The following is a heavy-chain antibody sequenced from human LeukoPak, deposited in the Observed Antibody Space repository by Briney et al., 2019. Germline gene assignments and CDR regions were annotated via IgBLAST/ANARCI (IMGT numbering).Heavy chain of an antibody. Sequence: GGSLRLSCVASGFTVSSNYMNWVRQAPGKGLAWVSIIYSGERTYYADSVKGRFTISRDTSKNTLYLHMNSLRAEGTGMYYCARDNSGSIDYWGQGTLVTVSS. V-gene: IGHV3-53*01. D-gene: IGHD1-1*01. CDR3: ARDNSGSIDY. CDR2: IYSGERT. CDR1: GFTVSSNY. J-gene: IGHJ4*02.